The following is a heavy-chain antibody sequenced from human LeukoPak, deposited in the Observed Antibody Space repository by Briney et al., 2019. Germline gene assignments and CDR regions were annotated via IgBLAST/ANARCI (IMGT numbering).Heavy chain of an antibody. CDR1: GFSFSTSW. CDR2: IHSDGIGT. V-gene: IGHV3-74*03. D-gene: IGHD3-10*02. J-gene: IGHJ4*02. Sequence: RPGGSLRLSCAASGFSFSTSWMHWVRQAPGKVLVWVSRIHSDGIGTTYADSVKGRFTISRDNSKNTLDLQMNNLRAEDTAVYYCARDHYYVPDYWGQGTLVTVSS. CDR3: ARDHYYVPDY.